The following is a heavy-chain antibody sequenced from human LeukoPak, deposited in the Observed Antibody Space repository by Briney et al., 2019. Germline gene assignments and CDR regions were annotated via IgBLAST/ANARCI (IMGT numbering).Heavy chain of an antibody. CDR2: IYYSGST. D-gene: IGHD6-19*01. Sequence: PSATLSLTCTVSGGSMSSYYWSWIRQPPGKGLEWIAYIYYSGSTNYNPSLKSRLTISVDTPKNQFSLKLSSVTAADTAVYYCARAAVAGIWFDSWGQGTLVTVSS. CDR1: GGSMSSYY. V-gene: IGHV4-59*01. CDR3: ARAAVAGIWFDS. J-gene: IGHJ5*01.